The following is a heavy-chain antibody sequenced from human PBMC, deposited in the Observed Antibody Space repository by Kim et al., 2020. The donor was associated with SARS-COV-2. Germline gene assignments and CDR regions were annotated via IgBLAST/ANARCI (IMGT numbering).Heavy chain of an antibody. Sequence: GRFTISRDNAKNSLYLQMNSLRAEDTAVYYCARDSGCSSTSCYDWYFDLWGRGTLVTVSS. D-gene: IGHD2-2*01. CDR3: ARDSGCSSTSCYDWYFDL. V-gene: IGHV3-11*01. J-gene: IGHJ2*01.